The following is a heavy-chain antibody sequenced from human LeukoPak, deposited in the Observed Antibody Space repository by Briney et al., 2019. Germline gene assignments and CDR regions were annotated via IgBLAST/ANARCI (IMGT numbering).Heavy chain of an antibody. V-gene: IGHV3-23*01. Sequence: GGSLRLSCAASGFPFSSYAMSWVRQAPGKGLEWVSTISGSGGSTYYADSVKGRFTISRDNSKNTLYLQMNSLRAEDTAVYYCAKDEYYDSSGCYDYWGQGTLVTVSS. J-gene: IGHJ4*02. D-gene: IGHD3-22*01. CDR1: GFPFSSYA. CDR3: AKDEYYDSSGCYDY. CDR2: ISGSGGST.